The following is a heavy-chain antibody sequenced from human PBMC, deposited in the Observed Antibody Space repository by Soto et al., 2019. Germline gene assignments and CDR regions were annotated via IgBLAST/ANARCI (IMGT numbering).Heavy chain of an antibody. CDR3: ARDVTMVRGVISY. CDR2: ISSSSSTI. D-gene: IGHD3-10*01. V-gene: IGHV3-48*01. J-gene: IGHJ4*02. CDR1: GFTFSSYS. Sequence: GGSLRLSCAASGFTFSSYSMNWVRQAPGKGLEWVSYISSSSSTIYYADSVKGRFTISRDNAKNSLYLQMNSLRAEDTAVYYCARDVTMVRGVISYWGQGTLVTVSS.